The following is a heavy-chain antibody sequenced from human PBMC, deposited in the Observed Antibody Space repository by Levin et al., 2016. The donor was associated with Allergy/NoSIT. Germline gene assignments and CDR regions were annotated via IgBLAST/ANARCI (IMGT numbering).Heavy chain of an antibody. Sequence: GESLKISCAASGFTFRTYSMHWVRQAPGKGLEWVALISYDEVTKYYADSVKGRFSISRDNSKDTLYLQMSSLRAEDTAIFYCVRDITMVRGLLKGYDYGMDVWGQGTTVTVSS. CDR3: VRDITMVRGLLKGYDYGMDV. V-gene: IGHV3-30-3*01. CDR2: ISYDEVTK. D-gene: IGHD3-10*01. CDR1: GFTFRTYS. J-gene: IGHJ6*02.